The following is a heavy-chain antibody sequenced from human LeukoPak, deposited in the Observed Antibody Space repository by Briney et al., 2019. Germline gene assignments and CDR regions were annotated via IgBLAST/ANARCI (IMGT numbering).Heavy chain of an antibody. CDR1: GYTFSTYY. D-gene: IGHD3-10*01. J-gene: IGHJ4*02. Sequence: ASVKVSCKASGYTFSTYYVHWVRQAPGQGLEWMGMIIPSDGFTSYAQKFQGRVTMTRDTSTSTVYMELSSLRSEDTAVYYCARDESRGANHDYWGQGTLVTVSS. CDR2: IIPSDGFT. V-gene: IGHV1-46*01. CDR3: ARDESRGANHDY.